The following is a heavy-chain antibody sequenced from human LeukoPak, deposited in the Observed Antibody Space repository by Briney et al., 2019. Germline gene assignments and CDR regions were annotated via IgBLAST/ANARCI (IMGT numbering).Heavy chain of an antibody. D-gene: IGHD1-1*01. CDR2: INHSGST. CDR1: GGSFSAYY. CDR3: ARGGWWDNWNRFDP. Sequence: PSETLSLTCAVYGGSFSAYYWNWIRQTPGKGLEWIGEINHSGSTDYNPSLKSRVTISVDTSKNQFPLKLTSVTAADTAVYYCARGGWWDNWNRFDPWGQGTLVTVSS. V-gene: IGHV4-34*01. J-gene: IGHJ5*02.